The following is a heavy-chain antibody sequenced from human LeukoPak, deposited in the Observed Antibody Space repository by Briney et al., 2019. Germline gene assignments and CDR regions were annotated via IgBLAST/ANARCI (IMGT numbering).Heavy chain of an antibody. V-gene: IGHV4-59*12. CDR3: ARDLREGWNDGNYYYSYYMDV. CDR2: IYYSGST. Sequence: SETLSLTCTVSGGSISSYYWSWIRQPPGKGLEWIGNIYYSGSTNYNPSLKSRVTISVDTSRKQFSLKLSSVTAADTAVYYCARDLREGWNDGNYYYSYYMDVWGEGTTVTVSS. CDR1: GGSISSYY. D-gene: IGHD1-1*01. J-gene: IGHJ6*03.